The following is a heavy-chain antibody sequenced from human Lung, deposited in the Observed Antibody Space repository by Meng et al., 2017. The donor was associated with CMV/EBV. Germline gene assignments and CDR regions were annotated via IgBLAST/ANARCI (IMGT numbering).Heavy chain of an antibody. CDR3: AKDDCRTPPPDAFDI. Sequence: GESLKISCAASGFTFSNYGMHWVRQAPGKGLEWVAVIWYDGKTKYYADSVKGRFSISRDNSKYTLYLQMNSLRADDTAVYYCAKDDCRTPPPDAFDIWGQGTMVTVSS. D-gene: IGHD2-21*02. CDR2: IWYDGKTK. V-gene: IGHV3-33*06. CDR1: GFTFSNYG. J-gene: IGHJ3*02.